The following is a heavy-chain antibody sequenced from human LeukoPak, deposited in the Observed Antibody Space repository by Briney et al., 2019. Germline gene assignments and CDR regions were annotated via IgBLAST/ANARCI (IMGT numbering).Heavy chain of an antibody. CDR3: TRGAGWLIDY. J-gene: IGHJ4*02. CDR2: MYYSGNS. Sequence: PSETLSLTCTVSGASIRSHYWSWIRQPPGKGLEWIGYMYYSGNSNYNPALKSRVTISVDTSKNQFSLKVISVTAADTAVYYCTRGAGWLIDYWGQGILVTVSS. CDR1: GASIRSHY. D-gene: IGHD3-16*01. V-gene: IGHV4-59*11.